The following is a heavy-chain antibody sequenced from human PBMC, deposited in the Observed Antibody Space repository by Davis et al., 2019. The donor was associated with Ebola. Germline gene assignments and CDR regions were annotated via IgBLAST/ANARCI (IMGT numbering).Heavy chain of an antibody. D-gene: IGHD4-17*01. CDR2: IIPIFGTA. CDR3: ARGRSNRFPNGDYDFDY. V-gene: IGHV1-69*13. Sequence: SVKVSCKASGYTFTNYGITWVRQAPGQGLEWMGGIIPIFGTANYAQKFQGRVTITADESTSTAYMELSSLRSEDTAVYYCARGRSNRFPNGDYDFDYWGQGTLVTVSS. J-gene: IGHJ4*02. CDR1: GYTFTNYG.